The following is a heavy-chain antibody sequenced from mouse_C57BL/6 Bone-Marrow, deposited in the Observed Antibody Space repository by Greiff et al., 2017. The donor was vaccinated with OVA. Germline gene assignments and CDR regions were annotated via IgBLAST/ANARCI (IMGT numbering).Heavy chain of an antibody. J-gene: IGHJ3*01. CDR1: GYTFTEYT. D-gene: IGHD2-4*01. V-gene: IGHV1-62-2*01. CDR3: ARKDYDYDGFAY. CDR2: FYPGSGSI. Sequence: QVQLQQSGAELVKPGASVKLSCKASGYTFTEYTIHWVKQRSGQGLEWIGWFYPGSGSIKYNEKFKGKATLTVDTSSSTAYMELHSLTSEDSAVYFCARKDYDYDGFAYWGQGTLVTVSA.